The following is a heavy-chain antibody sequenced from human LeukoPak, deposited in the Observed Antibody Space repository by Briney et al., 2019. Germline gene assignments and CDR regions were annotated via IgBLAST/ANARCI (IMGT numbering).Heavy chain of an antibody. Sequence: SETLSLTCTVSGGSISSYYWSWIRQPPGKGLEWIGYIYYSGSTNYNPSLKSGVTISVDTSKNQFSLKLSSVTAADTAVYYCARYDFWSGYTGRRFDYWGQGTLVTVSS. V-gene: IGHV4-59*01. D-gene: IGHD3-3*01. J-gene: IGHJ4*02. CDR2: IYYSGST. CDR3: ARYDFWSGYTGRRFDY. CDR1: GGSISSYY.